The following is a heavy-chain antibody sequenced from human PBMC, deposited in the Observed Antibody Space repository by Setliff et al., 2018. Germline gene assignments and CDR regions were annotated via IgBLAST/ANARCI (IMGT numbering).Heavy chain of an antibody. CDR2: INPNSGGT. CDR3: ARFSTIVSNSHAFDI. D-gene: IGHD3-22*01. V-gene: IGHV1-2*06. J-gene: IGHJ3*02. Sequence: GASVKVSCKASGYTFTGYYMHWVRQAPGQGLEWMGRINPNSGGTNYAQKFQGRVIMTRDTSISTAYMELSRLRSDDTAVYYCARFSTIVSNSHAFDIWGQGTMVTVSS. CDR1: GYTFTGYY.